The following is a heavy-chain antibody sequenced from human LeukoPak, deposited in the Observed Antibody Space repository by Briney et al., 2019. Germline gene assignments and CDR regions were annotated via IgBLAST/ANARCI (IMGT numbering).Heavy chain of an antibody. V-gene: IGHV4-38-2*01. Sequence: SETLSLTCAASGYSISSGYYWGWIRQPPGKGLEWIGSIYHSGSTYYNPSLKSRVTISVDTSKNQFSLKLSSVTAADTAVYYCARQGITIFGVVIINYYYMDVWGKGTTVTVSS. CDR2: IYHSGST. CDR3: ARQGITIFGVVIINYYYMDV. D-gene: IGHD3-3*01. CDR1: GYSISSGYY. J-gene: IGHJ6*03.